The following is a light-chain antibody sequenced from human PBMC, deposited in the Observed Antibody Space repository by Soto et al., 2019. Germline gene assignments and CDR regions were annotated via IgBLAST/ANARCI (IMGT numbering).Light chain of an antibody. CDR3: QQYGSSPPLT. V-gene: IGKV3-20*01. J-gene: IGKJ1*01. CDR1: ESVSSSY. CDR2: GSS. Sequence: EMVLTQSPGTLSSSPGERATLSCRASESVSSSYLAWYQQKPGQAPRLLVCGSSSRATGTPDRFSGSGSGTDFTLTISRLEPEDFAVYYCQQYGSSPPLTFGQGTKVDIK.